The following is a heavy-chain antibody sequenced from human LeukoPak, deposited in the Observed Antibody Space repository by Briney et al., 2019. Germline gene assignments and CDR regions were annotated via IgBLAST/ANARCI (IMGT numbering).Heavy chain of an antibody. CDR3: AKQVCGADCYYYYGMDV. CDR1: GFTFRSYA. CDR2: ISDSGTST. J-gene: IGHJ6*02. V-gene: IGHV3-23*01. Sequence: GGSLRLSCAASGFTFRSYAMTWVRQAPGKGLEWVSSISDSGTSTYYADSVKDRFTISRDNSKNTLYLQMNSLRAEDTAVYYCAKQVCGADCYYYYGMDVWGQGTTVTVSS. D-gene: IGHD2-21*02.